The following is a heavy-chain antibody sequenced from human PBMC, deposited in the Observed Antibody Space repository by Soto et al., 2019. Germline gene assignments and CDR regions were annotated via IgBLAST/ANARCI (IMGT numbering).Heavy chain of an antibody. Sequence: QVQLVQSGAEVKKPGASVKVSCKASGYTVTGYGISWVRQAPGQGLEWMGWISAYNGNTNYAQKLQGRVTMTTDTSTSTGYMELRCLRSDDTAVYYCARDEFGDPGVHWGQGTLVTVSS. D-gene: IGHD4-17*01. J-gene: IGHJ4*02. CDR2: ISAYNGNT. V-gene: IGHV1-18*01. CDR1: GYTVTGYG. CDR3: ARDEFGDPGVH.